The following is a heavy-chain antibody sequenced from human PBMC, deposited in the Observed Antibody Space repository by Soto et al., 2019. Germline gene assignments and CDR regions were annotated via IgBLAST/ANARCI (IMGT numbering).Heavy chain of an antibody. Sequence: SETLSLTCTVSGGSISSNSNYWGWIRQPPGKGLEWIGSFYYTGITYYIPSLKSRVIISVDTSKNQLSLKLSSVTAADTAIYYCARHLGYAIMAPPFDYWGQESLVTVSS. CDR1: GGSISSNSNY. D-gene: IGHD2-8*01. CDR3: ARHLGYAIMAPPFDY. CDR2: FYYTGIT. J-gene: IGHJ4*02. V-gene: IGHV4-39*01.